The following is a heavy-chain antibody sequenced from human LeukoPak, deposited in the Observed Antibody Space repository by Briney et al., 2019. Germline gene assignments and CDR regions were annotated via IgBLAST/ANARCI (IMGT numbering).Heavy chain of an antibody. CDR2: IYTSGST. V-gene: IGHV4-4*07. D-gene: IGHD6-13*01. CDR1: GDSINNYY. CDR3: AREGSSSWYYNWSDP. Sequence: SETLSLTCTVSGDSINNYYWSWIRQPAGKGLEWIGRIYTSGSTNYNPSLKSRVTISVDTSKNQFSLKLSSVTAADTAVYYCAREGSSSWYYNWSDPWGQGTLVTVSS. J-gene: IGHJ5*02.